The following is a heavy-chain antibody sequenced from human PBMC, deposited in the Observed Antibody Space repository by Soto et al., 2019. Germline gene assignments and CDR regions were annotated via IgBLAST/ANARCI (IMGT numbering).Heavy chain of an antibody. CDR2: IYYSGST. Sequence: PSETLSLTCTVSGGSISSCYWSWIRPPPGKGLEWIGYIYYSGSTNYNPSLKSRVTISVDTSKNQFSLKLSSVTAADTAVYYCASSGGAGYSSSWFYFDYWGQGTLVTVSS. CDR1: GGSISSCY. J-gene: IGHJ4*02. D-gene: IGHD6-13*01. CDR3: ASSGGAGYSSSWFYFDY. V-gene: IGHV4-59*01.